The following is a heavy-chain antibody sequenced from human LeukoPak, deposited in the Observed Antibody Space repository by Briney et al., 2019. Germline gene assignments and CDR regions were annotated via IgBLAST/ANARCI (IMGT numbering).Heavy chain of an antibody. Sequence: ASVKVSCKASGYTFTSYAMHWVRQAPGQRLEWMGWINAGNGNTKYSQEFQGRVTITRDTSASTAYMELSSLRSEDMAVYYCVRGAAYCGGDCYPHAEYFQHWGQGTLVTVSS. J-gene: IGHJ1*01. V-gene: IGHV1-3*03. CDR1: GYTFTSYA. CDR2: INAGNGNT. D-gene: IGHD2-21*02. CDR3: VRGAAYCGGDCYPHAEYFQH.